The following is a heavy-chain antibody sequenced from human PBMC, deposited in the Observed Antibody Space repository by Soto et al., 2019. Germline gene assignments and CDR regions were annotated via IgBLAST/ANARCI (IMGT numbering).Heavy chain of an antibody. J-gene: IGHJ5*02. CDR2: IYYSGST. CDR1: CGSISSGGYY. D-gene: IGHD3-3*01. V-gene: IGHV4-31*03. Sequence: SETLSLTCTVSCGSISSGGYYWSWIRQHPGKGLEWIGYIYYSGSTYYNPSLKSRVTISVDTSKNQFSLKLSSVTAADTAVNYCARVAYYDFWSGYFSLPPPLGPFDPWGQGTLVTVSS. CDR3: ARVAYYDFWSGYFSLPPPLGPFDP.